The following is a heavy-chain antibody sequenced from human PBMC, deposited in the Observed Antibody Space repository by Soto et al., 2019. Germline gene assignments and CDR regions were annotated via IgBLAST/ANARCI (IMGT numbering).Heavy chain of an antibody. V-gene: IGHV3-23*01. Sequence: EVHLLESGGGLVQPGGSLRLSCAASGLTFKSYAMSWVRQAPGKGLEWVSGISGSGGSTDYADSVKGRFTISRDNSKNKLYLQLNSLRVEDTALYYCAKGQYSGVAGGLDYWGQGTLVTVSS. CDR1: GLTFKSYA. D-gene: IGHD1-26*01. J-gene: IGHJ4*02. CDR3: AKGQYSGVAGGLDY. CDR2: ISGSGGST.